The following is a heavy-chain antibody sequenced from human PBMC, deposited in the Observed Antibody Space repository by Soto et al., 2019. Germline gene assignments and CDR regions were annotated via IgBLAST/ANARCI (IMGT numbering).Heavy chain of an antibody. D-gene: IGHD2-2*02. J-gene: IGHJ6*02. V-gene: IGHV4-34*01. CDR3: ARSGPAAIRYYYYYYGMDV. CDR1: GGSFSGYY. CDR2: INHSGST. Sequence: SETLSLTCAVYGGSFSGYYWSWIRQPPGKGLEWIGEINHSGSTNYNPSLRSRVTISVDTSKNQFSLKLSSVTAADTAVYYCARSGPAAIRYYYYYYGMDVWGQGTTVTVSS.